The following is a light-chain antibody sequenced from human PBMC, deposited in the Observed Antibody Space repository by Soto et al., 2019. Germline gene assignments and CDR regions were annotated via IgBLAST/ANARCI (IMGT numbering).Light chain of an antibody. V-gene: IGKV3-15*01. CDR2: GAS. Sequence: ETVMTQSPATLSVSPRERATLSCRASQNIGSNLAWYQQKPGQAPRLLIYGASTRATGVPARFSGSGSGTEFNLTISSLQSEDFAVYYCQQYNYWPRTFGQGTKVEIK. CDR3: QQYNYWPRT. J-gene: IGKJ1*01. CDR1: QNIGSN.